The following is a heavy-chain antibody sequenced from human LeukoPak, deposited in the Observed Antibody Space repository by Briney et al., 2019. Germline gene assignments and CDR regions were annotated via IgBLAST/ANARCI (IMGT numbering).Heavy chain of an antibody. Sequence: GGSLRLSCAASGFTFSSYAMSWVRQAPGKGLEWVSAISGSGGSTYYADSVKGRFSISRDNSKNTLYLQMNSLRAEDTAVYYCARPNFGVVDYWGQGTLVTVSS. J-gene: IGHJ4*02. CDR2: ISGSGGST. D-gene: IGHD3-3*01. V-gene: IGHV3-23*01. CDR1: GFTFSSYA. CDR3: ARPNFGVVDY.